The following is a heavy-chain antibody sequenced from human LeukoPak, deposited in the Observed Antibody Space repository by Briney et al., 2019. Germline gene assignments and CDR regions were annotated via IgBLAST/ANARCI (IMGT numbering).Heavy chain of an antibody. Sequence: GGSLRLPCAASGFIFSDYSMTWVRQAPGKGLEWVSNIRKNGRDTYYADSVKGRFTISRDNFERTLYLEMNSLRAEDTAVYYCARGGYTTWFDPWGQGTLVTVSS. CDR2: IRKNGRDT. J-gene: IGHJ5*02. CDR3: ARGGYTTWFDP. V-gene: IGHV3-23*01. D-gene: IGHD2-15*01. CDR1: GFIFSDYS.